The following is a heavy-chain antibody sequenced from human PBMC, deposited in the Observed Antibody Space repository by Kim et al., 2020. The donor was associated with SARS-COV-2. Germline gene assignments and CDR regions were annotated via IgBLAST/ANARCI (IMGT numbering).Heavy chain of an antibody. J-gene: IGHJ4*02. CDR3: LRRYCSCGSCEYN. D-gene: IGHD2-15*01. Sequence: AYGASVNGRFTISRDDSKNTAYLQMNSLKTEDTALYYCLRRYCSCGSCEYNWGQGTLVSVSS. V-gene: IGHV3-73*01.